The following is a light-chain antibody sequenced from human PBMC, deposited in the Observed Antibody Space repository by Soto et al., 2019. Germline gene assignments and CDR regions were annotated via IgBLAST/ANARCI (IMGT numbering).Light chain of an antibody. V-gene: IGKV1-5*03. Sequence: DIQMTQSPSTLSASVGDRVTITCRASQSISNWLAWYQQKPGKAPKVLIYKASSLDSGVPSRFSGSGSGTEFTLTISSLQPDDFATYYCQQYSSYSRTFGQGTKVEIK. CDR2: KAS. CDR3: QQYSSYSRT. J-gene: IGKJ1*01. CDR1: QSISNW.